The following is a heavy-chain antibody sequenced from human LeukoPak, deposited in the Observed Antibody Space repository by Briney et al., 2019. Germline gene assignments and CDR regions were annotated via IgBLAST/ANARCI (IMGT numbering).Heavy chain of an antibody. J-gene: IGHJ4*02. D-gene: IGHD6-13*01. CDR1: AGSISGFY. Sequence: SETLSLTCTVSAGSISGFYWSWIRQPPGKGLEWIGYIHYRGSPSYNPALKSRVTISVDTSKSQFSLKLNSVTAADTAVYYCARMGQQLADYWGQGTLVTVST. CDR3: ARMGQQLADY. V-gene: IGHV4-59*01. CDR2: IHYRGSP.